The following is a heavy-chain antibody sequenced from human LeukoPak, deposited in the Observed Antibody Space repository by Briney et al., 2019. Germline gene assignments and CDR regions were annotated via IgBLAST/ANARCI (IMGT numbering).Heavy chain of an antibody. J-gene: IGHJ4*02. CDR1: GFTFSSFS. D-gene: IGHD3-10*01. CDR3: AKKGYADSGTYSYYFDY. V-gene: IGHV3-23*01. Sequence: GRSLRLSCAASGFTFSSFSMNWVRQAPGKGLEWVSTVSTGGAATFYADSVKGRFTISRDNSENTLYLQMNSLRAEDTAVYYCAKKGYADSGTYSYYFDYWGQGTLVTVSS. CDR2: VSTGGAAT.